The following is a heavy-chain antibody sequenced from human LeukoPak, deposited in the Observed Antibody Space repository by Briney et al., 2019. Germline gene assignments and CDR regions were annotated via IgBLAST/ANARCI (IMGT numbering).Heavy chain of an antibody. CDR1: GGTFSSYA. Sequence: SVKVSCKASGGTFSSYAISWVRQAPGQGLEWMGGIIPIFGTANYAQKFQGRVTITADETTSTAYMELSSLRSEDTAVYYCARAYGWRRDYFDYWGQGTLVTVSS. CDR2: IIPIFGTA. J-gene: IGHJ4*02. V-gene: IGHV1-69*01. CDR3: ARAYGWRRDYFDY. D-gene: IGHD3-10*01.